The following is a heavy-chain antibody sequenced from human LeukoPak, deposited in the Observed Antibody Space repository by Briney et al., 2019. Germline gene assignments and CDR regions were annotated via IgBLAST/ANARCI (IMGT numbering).Heavy chain of an antibody. Sequence: GGSLRLSCAAPGFSFSSYVIHWVRQAPGKGLELVAVIWYDGSNKYYADSVKGRFTISRDNSKSTLYLEMNSLRAEDTAVYYCARWDSSGFDYWGQGTLVTVSS. CDR2: IWYDGSNK. J-gene: IGHJ4*02. CDR1: GFSFSSYV. D-gene: IGHD6-19*01. CDR3: ARWDSSGFDY. V-gene: IGHV3-33*01.